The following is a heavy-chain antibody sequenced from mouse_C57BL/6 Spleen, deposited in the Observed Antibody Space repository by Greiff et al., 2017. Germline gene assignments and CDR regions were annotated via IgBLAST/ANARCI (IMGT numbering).Heavy chain of an antibody. D-gene: IGHD5-1*01. J-gene: IGHJ2*01. V-gene: IGHV3-6*01. CDR1: GYSITSGYY. Sequence: EVQLVESGPGLVKPSQSLSLTCSVTGYSITSGYYWNWVRQFPGNKLEWMGYISYDGSNNYNPSLKNRISITRDTSKNQFFLKLNSVTTEDTATYYCARTYEEGYYFDYWGQGTTLTVSS. CDR2: ISYDGSN. CDR3: ARTYEEGYYFDY.